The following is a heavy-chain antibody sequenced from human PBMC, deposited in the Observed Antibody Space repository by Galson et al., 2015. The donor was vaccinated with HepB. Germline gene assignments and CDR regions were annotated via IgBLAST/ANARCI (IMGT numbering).Heavy chain of an antibody. J-gene: IGHJ4*02. CDR1: SDTFASYA. CDR2: ISAYTGYT. V-gene: IGHV1-18*01. D-gene: IGHD5-24*01. CDR3: ARGGMATIGGPTFDL. Sequence: SVKVSCKASSDTFASYALNWVRQAPGQGLEWMGWISAYTGYTNYRQEFQGRVTMTTDTSTRTGYLELRSLRSDDTAMYYCARGGMATIGGPTFDLWGQGTLVTVSS.